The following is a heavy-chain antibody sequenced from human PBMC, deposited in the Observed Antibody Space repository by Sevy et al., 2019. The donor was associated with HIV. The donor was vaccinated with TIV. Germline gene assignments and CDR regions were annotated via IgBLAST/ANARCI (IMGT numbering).Heavy chain of an antibody. V-gene: IGHV1-69*13. J-gene: IGHJ4*02. Sequence: SVKVSCKASGGTFSSYGISWVRQAPGQGLEWMGGTIPILGTVNYAQKFQGRVTITADESTKTAYMELSSLRSEDTAVYYCARGGGNGWYYFDYWGQETLVTVSS. CDR2: TIPILGTV. D-gene: IGHD6-19*01. CDR1: GGTFSSYG. CDR3: ARGGGNGWYYFDY.